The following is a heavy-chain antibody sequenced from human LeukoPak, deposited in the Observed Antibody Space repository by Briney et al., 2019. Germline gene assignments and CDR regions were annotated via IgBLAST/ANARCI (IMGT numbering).Heavy chain of an antibody. V-gene: IGHV1-69*13. CDR1: GGTFSSYA. Sequence: SVKVSCKASGGTFSSYAISWVRQAPGQGLEWMGGIISIFGTANYAQKFQGRVTITADESTSTAYMELSSLRSEDTAVYYCARTLSGYDLHLWYWGQGTLVTVSS. CDR3: ARTLSGYDLHLWY. CDR2: IISIFGTA. J-gene: IGHJ4*02. D-gene: IGHD5-12*01.